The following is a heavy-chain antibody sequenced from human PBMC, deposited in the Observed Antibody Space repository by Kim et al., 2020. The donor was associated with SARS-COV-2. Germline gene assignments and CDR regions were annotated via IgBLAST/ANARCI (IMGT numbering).Heavy chain of an antibody. CDR2: ISWNSGSI. J-gene: IGHJ6*02. CDR3: AKDKGGIPAATYYYYYGMDV. D-gene: IGHD6-25*01. Sequence: GGSLRLSCASSGFTFDDYAMHWVRQAPGKGLEWVSGISWNSGSIGYADSVKGRFTISRDNAKNSLYLQMNSLRAEDTALYYCAKDKGGIPAATYYYYYGMDVWGQGTTVTVSS. CDR1: GFTFDDYA. V-gene: IGHV3-9*01.